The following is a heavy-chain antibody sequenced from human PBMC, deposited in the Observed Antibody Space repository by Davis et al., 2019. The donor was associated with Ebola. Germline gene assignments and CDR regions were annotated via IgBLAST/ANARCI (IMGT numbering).Heavy chain of an antibody. Sequence: PGGSLRLSCAASGFTFSGSAMHWVRQASGKGLEWVGRIRSKANSYATAYAASVKGRFTISRDDSKNTAYLQMNSLKTEDTAVYYCTSSMTTVTTGNYWGQGTLVTVSS. V-gene: IGHV3-73*01. CDR1: GFTFSGSA. CDR2: IRSKANSYAT. D-gene: IGHD4-17*01. J-gene: IGHJ4*02. CDR3: TSSMTTVTTGNY.